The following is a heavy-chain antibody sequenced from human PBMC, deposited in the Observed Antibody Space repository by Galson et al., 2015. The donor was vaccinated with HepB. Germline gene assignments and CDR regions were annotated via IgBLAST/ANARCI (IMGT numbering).Heavy chain of an antibody. CDR1: GFTFGRYS. Sequence: SLRLSCAASGFTFGRYSINWVCQAPGKGLEWVSYISSDSSTIYYADSVKGRFTISRDNAKNSLYLQMNSLRAEDTAVYYCARVGSSDWYLPPDYWGQGTLVTVSS. CDR2: ISSDSSTI. J-gene: IGHJ4*02. CDR3: ARVGSSDWYLPPDY. D-gene: IGHD6-19*01. V-gene: IGHV3-48*01.